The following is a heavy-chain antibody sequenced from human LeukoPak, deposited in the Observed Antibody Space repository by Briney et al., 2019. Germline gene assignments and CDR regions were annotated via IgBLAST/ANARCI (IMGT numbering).Heavy chain of an antibody. CDR1: AGSISSYY. J-gene: IGHJ4*02. CDR2: IYTSGST. Sequence: SETLTLTCTVSAGSISSYYWSWIRQPAGKGLEWIGRIYTSGSTNYNPSLKSRVTMSVDTSKNQFSLKLSSVTAADTAVYYCARPYCSGGSCYYDYWGQGTLVTVSS. V-gene: IGHV4-4*07. CDR3: ARPYCSGGSCYYDY. D-gene: IGHD2-15*01.